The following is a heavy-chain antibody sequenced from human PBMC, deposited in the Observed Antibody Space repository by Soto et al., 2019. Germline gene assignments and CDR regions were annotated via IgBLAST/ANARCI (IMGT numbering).Heavy chain of an antibody. V-gene: IGHV1-69*06. CDR2: IIPLFGTA. D-gene: IGHD1-26*01. CDR3: ATLIGEGYSGANALDY. J-gene: IGHJ4*02. CDR1: GGTFNNYA. Sequence: QVQLVQSGAEVKKPGSSVKVSCKASGGTFNNYAISWVRQAPGQGLEWMGGIIPLFGTANYAQKFEGRVTITADKSTDTAYMELSSLKAEDTAVYYCATLIGEGYSGANALDYWGQGTLVTVPS.